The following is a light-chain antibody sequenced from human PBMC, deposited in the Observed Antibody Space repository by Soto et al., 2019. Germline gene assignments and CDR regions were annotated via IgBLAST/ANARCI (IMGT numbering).Light chain of an antibody. J-gene: IGLJ2*01. V-gene: IGLV1-51*01. CDR2: DNN. Sequence: QSVLTQPPSVSAAPGRTVTISCSGTSSNIGNNYVSWYQQLPGTAPKLLIYDNNKRPSGIPDRFSGSNFGTSATLGITGLQTGDEADYYCGTWDSSLSVVVFGGGTQLTVL. CDR1: SSNIGNNY. CDR3: GTWDSSLSVVV.